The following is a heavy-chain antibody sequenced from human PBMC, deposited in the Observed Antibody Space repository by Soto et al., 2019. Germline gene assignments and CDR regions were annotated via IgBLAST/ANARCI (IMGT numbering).Heavy chain of an antibody. J-gene: IGHJ6*02. CDR1: GYTFTSYA. V-gene: IGHV1-3*01. CDR3: ARYMWGPLEWSLNGYYYGMDV. D-gene: IGHD3-9*01. CDR2: INAGNGKT. Sequence: ASVKVSCKASGYTFTSYAMHWVRQAPGQRLEWMGWINAGNGKTKYAQKFQGRVTITRDASASTAYMELSSLRSEDTAVYYCARYMWGPLEWSLNGYYYGMDVWGQGTTVTVSS.